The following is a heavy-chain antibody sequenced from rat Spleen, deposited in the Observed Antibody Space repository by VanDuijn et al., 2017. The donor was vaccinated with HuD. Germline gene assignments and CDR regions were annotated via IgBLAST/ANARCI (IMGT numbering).Heavy chain of an antibody. D-gene: IGHD1-2*01. CDR2: ISPTGGST. CDR1: GFTFSDYA. V-gene: IGHV5-19*01. Sequence: EVQLVESGGGLVQPGRSLKLSCAPSGFTFSDYAVAWVRQAPKKGLEWVASISPTGGSTSYRDSVKGRFTISRDNAKSTLCLHMDSLRSEDTATYYCATHGTMAARSGYYFDYWGQGVMVTVSS. J-gene: IGHJ2*01. CDR3: ATHGTMAARSGYYFDY.